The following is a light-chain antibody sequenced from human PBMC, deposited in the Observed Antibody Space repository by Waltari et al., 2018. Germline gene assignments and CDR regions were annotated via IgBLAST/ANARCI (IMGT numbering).Light chain of an antibody. CDR2: DAS. CDR3: QQRSNWPAT. Sequence: DIGLTQSPATLSLSPGERATLSCRASQSVSSYLAWYQQKPGQAPRLLIYDASNRATGIPARFSGSGSGTDFTLTISSLEPEDFAVYYCQQRSNWPATFGGGTKVEIK. V-gene: IGKV3-11*01. J-gene: IGKJ4*01. CDR1: QSVSSY.